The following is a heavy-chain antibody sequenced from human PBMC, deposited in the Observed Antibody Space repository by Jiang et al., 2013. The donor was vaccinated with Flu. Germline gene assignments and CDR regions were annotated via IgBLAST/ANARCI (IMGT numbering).Heavy chain of an antibody. CDR1: GFTFDDYA. D-gene: IGHD3-3*01. Sequence: RLSCAASGFTFDDYAMHWVRQAPGKGLEWVSGIWWNSATVGYADSVKGRFTISRDNAKNYMFLQMNSLRPEDTALYYCAKDVRHGTYDLGHWDYYGMDVWAKGPRSPSP. CDR2: IWWNSATV. J-gene: IGHJ6*02. V-gene: IGHV3-9*01. CDR3: AKDVRHGTYDLGHWDYYGMDV.